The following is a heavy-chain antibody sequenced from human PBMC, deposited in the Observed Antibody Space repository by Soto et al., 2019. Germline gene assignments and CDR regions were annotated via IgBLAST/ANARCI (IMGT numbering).Heavy chain of an antibody. V-gene: IGHV3-23*01. J-gene: IGHJ4*02. CDR3: AMSTMAARPAHYFDY. CDR1: GFTFSSSA. Sequence: VQLLDSGGGLLQPGGSLRLSCAASGFTFSSSAMSWVRQAPGKGLEWVSAISGSGDSTYLAESVKGRFTISRDNSKNTLYRQMNSLRGKDTAVYYCAMSTMAARPAHYFDYWGQGTLVTVSS. D-gene: IGHD6-6*01. CDR2: ISGSGDST.